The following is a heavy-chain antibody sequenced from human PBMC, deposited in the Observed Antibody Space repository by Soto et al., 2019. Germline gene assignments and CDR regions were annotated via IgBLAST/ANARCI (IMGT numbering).Heavy chain of an antibody. CDR1: GFTFSSYA. Sequence: VQLVESGGGVVQPGRSLRLSCAASGFTFSSYAMHWVRQAPGKGLEWVAVILYDGSNEYYADSVKGRFTVSRDNSKNTLYMQMNSLRAEDTAVYYCARQRGTRFDSWGQGTLVTVSS. CDR3: ARQRGTRFDS. D-gene: IGHD1-7*01. J-gene: IGHJ5*01. CDR2: ILYDGSNE. V-gene: IGHV3-30-3*01.